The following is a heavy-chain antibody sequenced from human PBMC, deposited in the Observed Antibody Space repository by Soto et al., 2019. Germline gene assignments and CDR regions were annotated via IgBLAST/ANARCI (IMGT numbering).Heavy chain of an antibody. CDR3: ARYIQGDYYYGMDV. V-gene: IGHV1-18*01. J-gene: IGHJ6*02. D-gene: IGHD5-18*01. CDR1: GYTFYSHS. Sequence: QAQLVQSGAEVKKPGASVKVSCKASGYTFYSHSISWVRQAPGQGLEWMGRINGDYGNTQYAQKFRGRVTMTTDTSTTTVYMELTNLRSDDTAVYYCARYIQGDYYYGMDVWGQGTTVTVSS. CDR2: INGDYGNT.